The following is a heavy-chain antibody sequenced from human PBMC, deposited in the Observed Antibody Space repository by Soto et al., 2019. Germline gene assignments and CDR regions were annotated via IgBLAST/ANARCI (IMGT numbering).Heavy chain of an antibody. V-gene: IGHV3-64D*06. CDR1: GFTFSSYA. CDR3: VKEFYYDSSGYYPTGAFDI. CDR2: ISSNGGST. J-gene: IGHJ3*02. Sequence: GGSLRLSCSASGFTFSSYAMHWVRQAPGKGLEYVSAISSNGGSTYYADSVKGRFTISRDNSKNTLYLQTSSLRAEDTAVYYCVKEFYYDSSGYYPTGAFDIWGQGTMVTVSS. D-gene: IGHD3-22*01.